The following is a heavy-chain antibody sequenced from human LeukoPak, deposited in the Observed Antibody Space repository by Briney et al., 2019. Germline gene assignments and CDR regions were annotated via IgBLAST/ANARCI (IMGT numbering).Heavy chain of an antibody. D-gene: IGHD6-19*01. CDR3: ARPPSIAVAGSEDAEYFQH. J-gene: IGHJ1*01. CDR2: IIPILGIA. V-gene: IGHV1-69*02. Sequence: GASVKVSCKASGYTFTGYYMHWVRQAPGQGLEWMGRIIPILGIANYAQKFQGRVTITADKSTSTAYMELSSLRSEDTAVYYCARPPSIAVAGSEDAEYFQHWGQGTLVTVSS. CDR1: GYTFTGYY.